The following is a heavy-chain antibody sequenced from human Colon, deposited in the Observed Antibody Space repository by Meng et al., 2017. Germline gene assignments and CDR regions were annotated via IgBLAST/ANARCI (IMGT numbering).Heavy chain of an antibody. CDR2: IHHSGRT. CDR1: CASIIGLNW. CDR3: ARGTGDIRVGFDY. J-gene: IGHJ4*02. Sequence: HLPEAGPGLVKPSGTLSLTCTCSCASIIGLNWWTWVRQTPGKGLEWIGEIHHSGRTNSMPSLKSRVTLSLDKSKNQFSLSMTSVTAADTAVYYCARGTGDIRVGFDYWGQGTLVTVSS. D-gene: IGHD7-27*01. V-gene: IGHV4-4*02.